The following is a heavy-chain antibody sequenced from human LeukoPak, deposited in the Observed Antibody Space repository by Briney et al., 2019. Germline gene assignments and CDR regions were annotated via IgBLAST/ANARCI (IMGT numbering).Heavy chain of an antibody. D-gene: IGHD2/OR15-2a*01. J-gene: IGHJ1*01. Sequence: PGGSLRLSCAASGFTFSSYAMSWVRQAPGKGLEWVSGVTGNAANTYYADSVKGRFAISRDNSKNTVYLQMNSLRVEDTAIYYCTKRYVNSNYWQFLGEWGQGTLVTVSS. V-gene: IGHV3-23*01. CDR1: GFTFSSYA. CDR3: TKRYVNSNYWQFLGE. CDR2: VTGNAANT.